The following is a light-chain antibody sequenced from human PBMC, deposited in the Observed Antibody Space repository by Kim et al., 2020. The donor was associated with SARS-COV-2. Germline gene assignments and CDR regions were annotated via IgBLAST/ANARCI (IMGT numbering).Light chain of an antibody. V-gene: IGLV6-57*03. Sequence: KTVTISWTRSSGSMASNYVQWYQQRPGSAPTTVIYEDNQRPSGVPDRFSGSIDSSSNSASLTISGLKTEDEADYYCQSYDSSNYWVFGGGTQLTVL. J-gene: IGLJ3*02. CDR1: SGSMASNY. CDR2: EDN. CDR3: QSYDSSNYWV.